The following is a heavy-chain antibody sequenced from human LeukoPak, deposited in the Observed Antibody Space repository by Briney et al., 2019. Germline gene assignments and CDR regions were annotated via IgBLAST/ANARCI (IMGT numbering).Heavy chain of an antibody. CDR3: ASGYYESSGDAFDI. D-gene: IGHD3-22*01. V-gene: IGHV4-61*02. J-gene: IGHJ3*02. Sequence: SETLSLTCTVSGGSISSSSYYWSWIRQPAGKGLEWIGRIYTSGSTNYNPSLKSRVTISVDTSKNQFSLKLSSVTAADTAVYYCASGYYESSGDAFDIWGQGTMVTVSS. CDR1: GGSISSSSYY. CDR2: IYTSGST.